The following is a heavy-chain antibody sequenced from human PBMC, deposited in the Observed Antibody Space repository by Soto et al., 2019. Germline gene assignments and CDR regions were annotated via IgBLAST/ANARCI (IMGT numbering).Heavy chain of an antibody. J-gene: IGHJ5*02. CDR3: ASAGGSSIWSWFDP. CDR2: INPNSGGT. D-gene: IGHD6-13*01. V-gene: IGHV1-2*02. Sequence: GASVKVSCKGSAYTFTDYYMHWLRQAPGQGLEWRGWINPNSGGTDYAQNFQGRIIMTRDPSSSTSYMDLSRLRSDDTAVYYCASAGGSSIWSWFDPWGQGTLVTVSS. CDR1: AYTFTDYY.